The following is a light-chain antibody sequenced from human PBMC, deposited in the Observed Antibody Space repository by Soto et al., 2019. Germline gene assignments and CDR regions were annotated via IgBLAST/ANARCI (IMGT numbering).Light chain of an antibody. V-gene: IGLV2-23*01. CDR1: SSDVGSYNL. J-gene: IGLJ2*01. CDR3: CSYAGSRTLG. CDR2: EGS. Sequence: QSALTQPASVSGSPGQSITISCTGTSSDVGSYNLVSWYQQHPGKAPKLMIYEGSKRPSGVSNRFSGSKSGNTASLTISGLQAEDEAEYYCCSYAGSRTLGFGGGTKLTVL.